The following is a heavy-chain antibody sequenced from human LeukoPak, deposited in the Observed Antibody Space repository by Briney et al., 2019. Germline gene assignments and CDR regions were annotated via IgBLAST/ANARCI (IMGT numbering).Heavy chain of an antibody. V-gene: IGHV3-23*01. Sequence: GGSLRLSCAASGFTFTNYAMTWVRQAPGGGLDWVSTVTTSGETTYYANSVKGRFTISRDNSKNILHLHMKTLRAEGMAVYYCAKARGSRADDGLDVWGQGTMVTVSS. J-gene: IGHJ3*01. CDR1: GFTFTNYA. D-gene: IGHD3-16*01. CDR3: AKARGSRADDGLDV. CDR2: VTTSGETT.